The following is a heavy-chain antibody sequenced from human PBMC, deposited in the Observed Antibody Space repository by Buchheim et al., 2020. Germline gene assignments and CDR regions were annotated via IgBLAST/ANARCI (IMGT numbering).Heavy chain of an antibody. J-gene: IGHJ4*02. V-gene: IGHV4-59*01. CDR1: GGSISSYY. Sequence: QVQLQESGPGLVKPSETLSLTCTVSGGSISSYYWSWIRQPPGKALEWIGYIYYSGSTNYTPSLKSRVTRSADMSKNQFSLMLSSVTGADTAVYYCARGVNLYSSGWYFFDYWGQGTL. D-gene: IGHD6-19*01. CDR2: IYYSGST. CDR3: ARGVNLYSSGWYFFDY.